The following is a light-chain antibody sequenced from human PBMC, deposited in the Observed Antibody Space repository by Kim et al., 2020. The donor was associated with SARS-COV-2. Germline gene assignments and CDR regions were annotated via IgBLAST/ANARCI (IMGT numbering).Light chain of an antibody. CDR2: GKN. J-gene: IGLJ2*01. CDR3: NSRDSNDNVV. Sequence: SSELTQDPAVSVALGQTVRITCQGDSLRSYYVTWYQQKPGQAPILVIYGKNNRPSGIPDRFSGTSSGNTASLTITGTQADDEADYYCNSRDSNDNVVFGGGTQLTVL. V-gene: IGLV3-19*01. CDR1: SLRSYY.